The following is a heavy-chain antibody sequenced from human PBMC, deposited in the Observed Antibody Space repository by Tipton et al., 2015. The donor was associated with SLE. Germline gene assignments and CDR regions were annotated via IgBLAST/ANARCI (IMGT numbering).Heavy chain of an antibody. V-gene: IGHV3-11*01. CDR3: ARLSTLAAAGTYDY. J-gene: IGHJ4*02. D-gene: IGHD6-13*01. Sequence: SLRLSCAASGFTFSDYYMTWIRQAPGKGLEWVSHIGSSGSFIPYADSVRGRFTISRDDAQNLLYLQMNSLRAEDTAVYYCARLSTLAAAGTYDYWGQGTLVTVSS. CDR1: GFTFSDYY. CDR2: IGSSGSFI.